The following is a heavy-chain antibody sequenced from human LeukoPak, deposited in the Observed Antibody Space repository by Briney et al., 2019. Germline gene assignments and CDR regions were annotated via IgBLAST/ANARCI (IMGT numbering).Heavy chain of an antibody. CDR3: ARRDGYNSFYFEY. CDR2: INQDRSEK. D-gene: IGHD5-24*01. V-gene: IGHV3-7*01. CDR1: GFIFNIYC. Sequence: GGSLRLSCAASGFIFNIYCIRGVREAPGEGLEGVAYINQDRSEKYYVDSVKGRFTISRDKAMNSLYLQMNSLRGEDTAVYYCARRDGYNSFYFEYWGQGTLVTVSS. J-gene: IGHJ4*02.